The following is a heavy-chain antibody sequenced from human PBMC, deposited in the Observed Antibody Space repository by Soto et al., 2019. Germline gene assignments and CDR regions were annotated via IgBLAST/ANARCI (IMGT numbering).Heavy chain of an antibody. D-gene: IGHD5-12*01. J-gene: IGHJ3*02. CDR3: ARDVGGYDDAFDI. CDR1: GGSISSYD. V-gene: IGHV4-59*01. Sequence: SETLSLTCTVSGGSISSYDWSRIRQPPGKGLEWIGYIYYSGSTNYNPSPKSRVTISVDTSKNQFSLKLSSVTAADTAVYYCARDVGGYDDAFDIWGQGTMVTVSS. CDR2: IYYSGST.